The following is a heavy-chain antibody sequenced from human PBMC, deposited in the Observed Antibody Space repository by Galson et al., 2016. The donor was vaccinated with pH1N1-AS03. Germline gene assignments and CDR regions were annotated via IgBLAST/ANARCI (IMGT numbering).Heavy chain of an antibody. CDR1: GGTLNNYA. J-gene: IGHJ4*02. Sequence: SVKVSCKASGGTLNNYAVNWVRQAPGQGLEWMGGISPIFGSANHAQKFQGRVTTTADISTNTAYMELSGLSSEDTAVYYCARGLTYHFGSGSVFWGQGTLVTVSS. D-gene: IGHD3-10*01. CDR2: ISPIFGSA. V-gene: IGHV1-69*06. CDR3: ARGLTYHFGSGSVF.